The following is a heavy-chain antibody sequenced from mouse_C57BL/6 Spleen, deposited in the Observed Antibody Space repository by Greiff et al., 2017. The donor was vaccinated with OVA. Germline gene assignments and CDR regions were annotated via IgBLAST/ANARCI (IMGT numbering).Heavy chain of an antibody. J-gene: IGHJ1*03. Sequence: EVQLQQSGPELVKPGASVKISCKASGYTFTDYYMNWVKQSHGKSLEWIGDINPNNGGTSYNQKFKGKAKLTVDKSSSTAYMELRSLTSEDSAVYYCARSHYPGYFDVWGTGTTVTVSS. CDR2: INPNNGGT. V-gene: IGHV1-26*01. D-gene: IGHD1-2*01. CDR1: GYTFTDYY. CDR3: ARSHYPGYFDV.